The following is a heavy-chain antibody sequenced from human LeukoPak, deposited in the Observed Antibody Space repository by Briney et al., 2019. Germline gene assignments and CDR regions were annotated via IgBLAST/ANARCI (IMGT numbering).Heavy chain of an antibody. Sequence: SQTLSLTCTLSGGFISSSYWRWIRQPAGEGLEWIGPIFTSGTTEFHTSLKGRVPMPEEQSQKQSSRNRTSVTAADTAVYYCARDFGFGSAWGQGALVTVSS. D-gene: IGHD6-19*01. V-gene: IGHV4-4*07. CDR1: GGFISSSY. CDR3: ARDFGFGSA. J-gene: IGHJ5*02. CDR2: IFTSGTT.